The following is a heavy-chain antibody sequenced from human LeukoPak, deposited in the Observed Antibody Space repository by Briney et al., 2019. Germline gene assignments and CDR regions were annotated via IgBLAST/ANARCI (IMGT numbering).Heavy chain of an antibody. J-gene: IGHJ4*02. CDR1: GFNFGSYS. D-gene: IGHD3-10*01. CDR3: ARKSASGNYPLDY. V-gene: IGHV3-23*01. CDR2: MSADSATT. Sequence: GGSLRLSCAASGFNFGSYSMTWVRQAPGKGLEWVSVMSADSATTFYADSEKGRFTISRDNAKNTVFLQMSSLRAEDTALYYCARKSASGNYPLDYWGQGTLVTVSS.